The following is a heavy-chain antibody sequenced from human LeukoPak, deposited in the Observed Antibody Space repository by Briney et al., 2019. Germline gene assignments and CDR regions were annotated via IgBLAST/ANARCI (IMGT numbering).Heavy chain of an antibody. CDR1: GFTFSSYA. D-gene: IGHD2-2*01. J-gene: IGHJ4*02. CDR3: ANRRCTSSSCYLEY. Sequence: GALRLSCAASGFTFSSYAMSWVRQAPGKGLEWVSAISGSGGSTYYADSVKGRFTISRGNSKNTLYLQMNSLRAEDTAVYYCANRRCTSSSCYLEYWGQGTLVTVSS. V-gene: IGHV3-23*01. CDR2: ISGSGGST.